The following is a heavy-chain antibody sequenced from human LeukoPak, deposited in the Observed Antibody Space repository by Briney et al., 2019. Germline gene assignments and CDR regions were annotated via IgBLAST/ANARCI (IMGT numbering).Heavy chain of an antibody. D-gene: IGHD3-22*01. CDR1: GYSFTSYW. CDR3: ARDSRHYYDSSGYYDY. J-gene: IGHJ4*02. Sequence: GESLKISCKGSGYSFTSYWIGWVRQMPGKGLEWMGIIYPGDSDTRYSPSFQGQVTISADKSISTAYLQWSSLKASDTAMYYCARDSRHYYDSSGYYDYWGQGTLVTVSS. V-gene: IGHV5-51*01. CDR2: IYPGDSDT.